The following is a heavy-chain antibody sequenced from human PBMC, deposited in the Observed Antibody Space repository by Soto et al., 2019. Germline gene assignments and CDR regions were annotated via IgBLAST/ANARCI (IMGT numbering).Heavy chain of an antibody. Sequence: EVQLVESGGGLVQPGRSLRLSCAASGFTFDDYAMHWVRQAPGKGLEWVSGISWNSGSIGYADSVKGRFTISRDNAKNSLYLQMNSLRAEDTALYYCAKAYGENYYYYYMDVWGKGTTVTVSS. CDR1: GFTFDDYA. CDR2: ISWNSGSI. CDR3: AKAYGENYYYYYMDV. D-gene: IGHD3-16*01. J-gene: IGHJ6*03. V-gene: IGHV3-9*01.